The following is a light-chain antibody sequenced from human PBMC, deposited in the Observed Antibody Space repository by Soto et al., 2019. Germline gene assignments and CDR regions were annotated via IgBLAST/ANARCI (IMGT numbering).Light chain of an antibody. CDR1: QSVSTN. Sequence: EIVMTQSPATLSVSPGEGATLSCRASQSVSTNLAWYQQKPGQAPRLLIYGASARATGIPARFSGSGSGTEFTLAISSLQSEDFAVYYCQQYNNWPRTFGQGTKVEIK. CDR3: QQYNNWPRT. CDR2: GAS. V-gene: IGKV3-15*01. J-gene: IGKJ1*01.